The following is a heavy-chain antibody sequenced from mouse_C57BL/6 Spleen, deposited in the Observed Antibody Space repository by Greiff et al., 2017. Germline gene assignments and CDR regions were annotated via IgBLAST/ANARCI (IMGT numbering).Heavy chain of an antibody. J-gene: IGHJ1*03. CDR2: ISDGGSYT. Sequence: EVQVVESGGGLVKPGGSLKFSCAASGFTFSSYAMPWVRQTPEKRLEWVGTISDGGSYTYYPDNVKGRFTISRDNAKNTQYLPKSHLKAEDTTMYYCAGGIYYGNSVGYFDVWGTGTTVTVSS. CDR1: GFTFSSYA. V-gene: IGHV5-4*01. D-gene: IGHD2-1*01. CDR3: AGGIYYGNSVGYFDV.